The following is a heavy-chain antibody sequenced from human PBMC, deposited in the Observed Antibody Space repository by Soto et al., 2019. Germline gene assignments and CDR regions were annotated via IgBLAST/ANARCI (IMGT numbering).Heavy chain of an antibody. J-gene: IGHJ6*03. Sequence: SETLSLTCTVSGGSISSYYWSWIRPPPGKGLEWIGYIYYSGSTNYNPSLKSRVTISVDTSKNQFSLKLSSVTAADTAVYYCARDGFYDYGDFRDYYYYMDVWGKGTTVTVSS. D-gene: IGHD4-17*01. V-gene: IGHV4-59*01. CDR1: GGSISSYY. CDR2: IYYSGST. CDR3: ARDGFYDYGDFRDYYYYMDV.